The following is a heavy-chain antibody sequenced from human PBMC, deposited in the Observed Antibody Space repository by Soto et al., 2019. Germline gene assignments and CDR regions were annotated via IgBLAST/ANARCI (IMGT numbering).Heavy chain of an antibody. Sequence: QVQLQESGPGLVKPSETLSLTCTVSGGSITRGGYYWSWIRQHPGKGLEWIGYIYNSGTTYYNPSLKSRVTIAVDTSKNQFSLKLTYVTAADTAVYYCARDPAPWGQGTLVTVSS. CDR3: ARDPAP. CDR2: IYNSGTT. V-gene: IGHV4-31*03. J-gene: IGHJ5*02. CDR1: GGSITRGGYY.